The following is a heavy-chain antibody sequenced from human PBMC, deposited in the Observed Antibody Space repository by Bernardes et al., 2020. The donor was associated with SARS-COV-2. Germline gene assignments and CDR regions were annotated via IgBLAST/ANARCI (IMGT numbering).Heavy chain of an antibody. J-gene: IGHJ4*02. CDR2: ISAYSVNT. D-gene: IGHD3-10*01. V-gene: IGHV1-18*01. CDR1: GYTFTSYG. Sequence: ASVKVSCKTSGYTFTSYGISWVRQAPGQGLEWMGWISAYSVNTVYAQNVQGRVTMTTDTSTSTTYMELRSLKSDDTAVYYCARDKAITSYYLDNWGQGTLVTASS. CDR3: ARDKAITSYYLDN.